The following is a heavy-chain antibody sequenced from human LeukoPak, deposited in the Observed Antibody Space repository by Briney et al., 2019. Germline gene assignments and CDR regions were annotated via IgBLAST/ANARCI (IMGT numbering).Heavy chain of an antibody. CDR1: GFTFSDYY. J-gene: IGHJ4*02. CDR2: VSVGGETT. CDR3: ASHDAGGSSGTYLPLSVFDX. V-gene: IGHV3-23*01. Sequence: GGSLRLSCAASGFTFSDYYMSWIRQAPGKGLEWVSVVSVGGETTDYVDAVKGRFTISRDNSKNTVYLQMNSLRGDDTAIYYCASHDAGGSSGTYLPLSVFDXWGQGTLVTVSS. D-gene: IGHD3-10*01.